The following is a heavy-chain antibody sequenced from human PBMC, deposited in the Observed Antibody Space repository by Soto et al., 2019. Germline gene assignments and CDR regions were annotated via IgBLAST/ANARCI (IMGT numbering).Heavy chain of an antibody. CDR2: ISSGGTTT. V-gene: IGHV3-23*01. D-gene: IGHD6-19*01. CDR1: GFTFSTHA. Sequence: GSLRLSCAASGFTFSTHAMSWVRQAPGKGLEWVSSISSGGTTTFYAASVEGRFTISRDKSKNTLYLQMNSLRADDTAVYYCARGGGSIGGWFGRKFDSWGQGTQVTVSP. J-gene: IGHJ4*02. CDR3: ARGGGSIGGWFGRKFDS.